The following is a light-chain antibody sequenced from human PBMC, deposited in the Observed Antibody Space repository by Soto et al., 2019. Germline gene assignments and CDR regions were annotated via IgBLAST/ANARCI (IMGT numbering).Light chain of an antibody. J-gene: IGKJ2*01. CDR2: DAS. CDR3: QQYDSSPPT. V-gene: IGKV1-5*01. CDR1: QNISDW. Sequence: DIQMTQSPSTLSASVGDGVTITCRASQNISDWLAWYQQRPGKAPKFLIYDASSLETGVPSRFSGSGSGTEFTLTISSLQPDDFATYYCQQYDSSPPTFGQGTKVEIK.